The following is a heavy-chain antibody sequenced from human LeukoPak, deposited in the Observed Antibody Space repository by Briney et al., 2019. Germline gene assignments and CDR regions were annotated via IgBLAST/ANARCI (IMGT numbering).Heavy chain of an antibody. CDR1: GHSFNAYY. CDR3: ATFTAPRNAFDL. Sequence: SMQVSCKASGHSFNAYYIHWVRQAPGQGLQWMGRIDPNSGDTKYTQKFQGRVSMTRDTSISTAYMELSRLTSDDTAVYYCATFTAPRNAFDLWGQGTMVTVSS. J-gene: IGHJ3*01. V-gene: IGHV1-2*06. CDR2: IDPNSGDT. D-gene: IGHD3-16*01.